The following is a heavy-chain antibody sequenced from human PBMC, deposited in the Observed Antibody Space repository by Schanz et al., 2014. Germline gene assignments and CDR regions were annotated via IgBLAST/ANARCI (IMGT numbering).Heavy chain of an antibody. CDR1: GGSIRSGTYY. J-gene: IGHJ2*01. Sequence: QVQLQESGPGLVKPSETLSLTCTVSGGSIRSGTYYWSWIRQPAGKALEWVGRVFPNGITNYNPSLKSRVPISLDTSKNQSSRPLTSLTAADTAVYYCARDTTWRLDLWGRGTLVTVSS. CDR2: VFPNGIT. D-gene: IGHD1-1*01. V-gene: IGHV4-61*02. CDR3: ARDTTWRLDL.